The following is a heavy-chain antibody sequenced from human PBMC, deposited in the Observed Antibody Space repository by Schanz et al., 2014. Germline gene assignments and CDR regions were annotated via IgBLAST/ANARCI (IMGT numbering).Heavy chain of an antibody. D-gene: IGHD1-20*01. V-gene: IGHV3-15*04. J-gene: IGHJ3*02. CDR1: GFTFSSYA. Sequence: VQLVESGGGLVQPGGSLRLSCAASGFTFSSYAMSWVRQAPGKGLEWVGRIENNANGATTDYAAPVKGRFTVSRDDSRNTLYLQMNTLRTDDTALYYCTTFNNRDAIYIWGQGTMVSVSS. CDR2: IENNANGATT. CDR3: TTFNNRDAIYI.